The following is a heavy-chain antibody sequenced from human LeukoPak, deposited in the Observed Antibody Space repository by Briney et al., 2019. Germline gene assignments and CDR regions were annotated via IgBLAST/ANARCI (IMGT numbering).Heavy chain of an antibody. Sequence: SSETLSLTCTVSGGSISSYYWSWIRQPPGKGLEWIGYIYYSGSTNYNPSLKSRVTISVDTSKNQFSLKLSSVTAADTAVYYCARGGVYYYDSSGYYGAFDIWGQGTMVTVSS. D-gene: IGHD3-22*01. V-gene: IGHV4-59*01. CDR1: GGSISSYY. CDR3: ARGGVYYYDSSGYYGAFDI. J-gene: IGHJ3*02. CDR2: IYYSGST.